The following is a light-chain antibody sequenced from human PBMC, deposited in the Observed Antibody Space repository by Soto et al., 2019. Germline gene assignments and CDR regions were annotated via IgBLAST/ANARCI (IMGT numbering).Light chain of an antibody. Sequence: QSALTQPRSVSGSPGQSVTISCTGTVNDVGAYNYVSWYQQHPGRPPKLLIYGVVRWPSGVPDRFSGSKSGNTASLTISGLQADDEADYFCCSYAGGSTYLFGTVTKLTVL. J-gene: IGLJ1*01. CDR1: VNDVGAYNY. CDR3: CSYAGGSTYL. V-gene: IGLV2-11*01. CDR2: GVV.